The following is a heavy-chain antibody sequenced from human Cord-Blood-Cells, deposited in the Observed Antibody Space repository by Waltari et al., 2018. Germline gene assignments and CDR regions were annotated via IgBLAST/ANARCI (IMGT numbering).Heavy chain of an antibody. CDR3: ARVRSGSYYFDY. CDR2: ISSSSSYI. Sequence: EVQLVESGGGLVKPGGSLRLSCAASGFTFSSYSMNWVRQATGKGLGSVSSISSSSSYIYYADSVKGRFTISRDNAKNSLYLQMNSLRAEDTAVYYCARVRSGSYYFDYWGQGTLVTVSS. V-gene: IGHV3-21*01. D-gene: IGHD1-26*01. J-gene: IGHJ4*02. CDR1: GFTFSSYS.